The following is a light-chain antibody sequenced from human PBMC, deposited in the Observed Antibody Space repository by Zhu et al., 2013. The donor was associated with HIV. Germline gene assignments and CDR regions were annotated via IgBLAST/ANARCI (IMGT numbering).Light chain of an antibody. CDR3: QLWDTTSDHVV. CDR1: NVGGHS. J-gene: IGLJ2*01. CDR2: DDG. Sequence: SYELTQPPSVSVALGKTATITCGGNNVGGHSVNWYQKKSGQAPLLVGNDDGDRPSGIPERFSGSKSGKTATLSITRVEAGDEADYYCQLWDTTSDHVVFGGGTQLTVL. V-gene: IGLV3-21*03.